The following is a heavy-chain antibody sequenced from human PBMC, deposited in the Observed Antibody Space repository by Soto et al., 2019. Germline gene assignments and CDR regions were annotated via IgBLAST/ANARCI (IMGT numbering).Heavy chain of an antibody. CDR3: ARVIVVTAIHAQAFNI. D-gene: IGHD2-21*02. CDR1: GFTFATYT. J-gene: IGHJ3*02. V-gene: IGHV3-21*01. CDR2: ISSGPSYI. Sequence: EVQLVESGGGLVTPGGSLRLSCAASGFTFATYTMNWVRQAPGKGLEWVASISSGPSYIDYADSVKGRITISRDDANNSLYLQMNSLRAEDTALYYCARVIVVTAIHAQAFNIWGQGTMVTVSS.